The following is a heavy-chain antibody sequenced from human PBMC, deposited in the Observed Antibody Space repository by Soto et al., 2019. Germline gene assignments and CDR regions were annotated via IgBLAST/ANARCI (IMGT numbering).Heavy chain of an antibody. V-gene: IGHV3-33*01. Sequence: QVQLVESGGGVVQPGRCLRISCAASGVTFSSYGMHWVRQAPGKGLEWVAVIWYDGSNRYYADSVRGRFTISRDNSKNTLYLQMNSLRAEDTAVFYCARVRSGYYPTLDYWGQGTLVTVSS. CDR3: ARVRSGYYPTLDY. CDR2: IWYDGSNR. D-gene: IGHD3-22*01. J-gene: IGHJ4*02. CDR1: GVTFSSYG.